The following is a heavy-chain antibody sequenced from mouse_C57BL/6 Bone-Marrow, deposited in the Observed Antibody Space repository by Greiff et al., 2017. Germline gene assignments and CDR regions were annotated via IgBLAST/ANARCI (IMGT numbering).Heavy chain of an antibody. V-gene: IGHV1-50*01. CDR1: GYTFTSYW. CDR3: ARGGVITRD. J-gene: IGHJ3*01. CDR2: IDPSDIYT. Sequence: QVQLQQPGAELVKPGASVKLSCKASGYTFTSYWMQWVKQRPGQGLEWIGEIDPSDIYTNSNQKFKGKATLTVGTSSRTAYMQLSSLTSEDSAVYYCARGGVITRDWGQGTLVTVSA. D-gene: IGHD1-1*01.